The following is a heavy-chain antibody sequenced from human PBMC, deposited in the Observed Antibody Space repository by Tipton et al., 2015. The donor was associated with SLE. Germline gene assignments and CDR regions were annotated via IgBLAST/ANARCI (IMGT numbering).Heavy chain of an antibody. V-gene: IGHV4-34*01. CDR2: INHSGST. J-gene: IGHJ4*02. CDR3: AREGSSSLYYFDY. Sequence: LRLSCAVYGGSFSGYYWSWIRQPPGKGLEWIGEINHSGSTNYNPSLKSRVTISVDTSKNQFSLKLSSVTAADTAVYYCAREGSSSLYYFDYWGQGTLVTVSS. D-gene: IGHD6-6*01. CDR1: GGSFSGYY.